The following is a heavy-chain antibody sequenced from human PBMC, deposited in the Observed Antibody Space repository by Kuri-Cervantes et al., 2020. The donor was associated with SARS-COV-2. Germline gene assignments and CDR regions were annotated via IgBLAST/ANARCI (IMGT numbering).Heavy chain of an antibody. CDR1: GFTFSSSW. Sequence: LKLSCAASGFTFSSSWMHWVCQAPEKGLEWVADIKCDGSEKYYVDSVKGRLTISRDNAKNSLYLQMNSLRAEDTAVYYCARDLGPVLRYWYFDLWGRGTLVTVSS. V-gene: IGHV3-52*01. D-gene: IGHD2/OR15-2a*01. J-gene: IGHJ2*01. CDR2: IKCDGSEK. CDR3: ARDLGPVLRYWYFDL.